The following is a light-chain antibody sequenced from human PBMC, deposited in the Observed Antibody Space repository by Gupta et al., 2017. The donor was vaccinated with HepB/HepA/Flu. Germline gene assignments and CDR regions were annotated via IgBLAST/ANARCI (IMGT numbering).Light chain of an antibody. V-gene: IGLV2-11*01. CDR1: KADVGGYNY. J-gene: IGLJ3*02. CDR3: CSFAGRYTWV. CDR2: DVS. Sequence: QSALTQPRSVSGSPGQSVTISCTGTKADVGGYNYVSWYQQHPGKAPKLMIYDVSKRPSGVPDRFSGAASANTASLTISGLQAEDEADYFCCSFAGRYTWVFGGGTKLTVL.